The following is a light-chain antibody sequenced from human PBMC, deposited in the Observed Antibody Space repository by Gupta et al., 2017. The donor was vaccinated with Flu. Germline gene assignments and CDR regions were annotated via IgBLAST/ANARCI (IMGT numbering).Light chain of an antibody. CDR2: DVT. CDR3: CSYAGIKTYVV. Sequence: QSALTQPRSVSGSPGQSVTISCTGTSSDVGGYNYVSWYQQHPGKAPKLMIYDVTKRPSGVPGRFSGSKSGDTASLTISGLQAEDEADYYCCSYAGIKTYVVFGGGTKLTV. V-gene: IGLV2-11*01. CDR1: SSDVGGYNY. J-gene: IGLJ2*01.